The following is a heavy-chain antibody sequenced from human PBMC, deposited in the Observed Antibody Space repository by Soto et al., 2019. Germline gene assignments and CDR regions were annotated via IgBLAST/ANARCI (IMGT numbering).Heavy chain of an antibody. CDR2: ISPKTGGATT. D-gene: IGHD3-10*01. J-gene: IGHJ4*02. CDR1: GFTFRDTW. Sequence: VLLVESGGGLVQPGGSLRLSCATSGFTFRDTWMAWVRQGPGKGLEWVGRISPKTGGATTDYAATVKDRFTISRDDPENTVYLQMHSLSIEDTAIYYCTTGAYYFGSGSQLGWGQGTLVTVSS. CDR3: TTGAYYFGSGSQLG. V-gene: IGHV3-15*01.